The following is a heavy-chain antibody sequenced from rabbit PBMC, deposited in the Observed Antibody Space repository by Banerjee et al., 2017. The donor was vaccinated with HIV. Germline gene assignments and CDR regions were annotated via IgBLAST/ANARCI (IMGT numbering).Heavy chain of an antibody. J-gene: IGHJ4*01. CDR2: IGAGSSGTT. CDR3: ARDLAGVIGWNFNL. D-gene: IGHD4-1*01. V-gene: IGHV1S40*01. Sequence: RQAPGKGLEWIACIGAGSSGTTYYASWAKGRFTISKTSWTTVTLQMTSLTAADTATYFCARDLAGVIGWNFNLWGQGTLVTVS.